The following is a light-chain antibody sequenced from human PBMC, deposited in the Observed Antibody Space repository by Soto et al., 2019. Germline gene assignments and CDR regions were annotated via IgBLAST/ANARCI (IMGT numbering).Light chain of an antibody. CDR2: DVS. V-gene: IGLV2-14*03. CDR3: SSYTSSNTEV. J-gene: IGLJ1*01. CDR1: SSDVGAYNY. Sequence: QSVLTQPASVSGSPGQSITISCTGTSSDVGAYNYVSWYQHHPGKAPKLIIYDVSDRPSGVSNRFSASKSGSTASLTISGLQAEDEADYYCSSYTSSNTEVFGTGNKLTVL.